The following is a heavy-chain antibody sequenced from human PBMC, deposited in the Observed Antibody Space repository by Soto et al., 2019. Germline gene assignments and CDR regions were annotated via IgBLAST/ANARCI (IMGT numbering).Heavy chain of an antibody. D-gene: IGHD3-10*01. CDR1: GFSLSTGVG. J-gene: IGHJ4*02. V-gene: IGHV2-5*02. CDR3: AQKSYYGSGSLDY. CDR2: IYWDDDK. Sequence: QITLKESGPTLVKPTQTLTLTCTFSGFSLSTGVGVGWIRQPPGKALECLALIYWDDDKRYRSSLKSRLTITKDTSKNQVVLIMTNMDPVDTATYYCAQKSYYGSGSLDYCGQGILVTVSS.